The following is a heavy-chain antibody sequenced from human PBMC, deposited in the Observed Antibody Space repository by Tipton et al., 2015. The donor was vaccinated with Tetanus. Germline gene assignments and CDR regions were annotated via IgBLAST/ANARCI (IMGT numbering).Heavy chain of an antibody. D-gene: IGHD3-22*01. V-gene: IGHV1-2*02. Sequence: QVQLVQSGAELKKPGASVKVSCTASGYTFTGYYMYWVRQAPGQGLEWVGWIDPNSGDTIYAQNFQGRVTMTRDTSISTVYMELSRLRSDDTAVYYCARDRGDYIYYGMDVWGSGTTVTVSS. J-gene: IGHJ6*04. CDR1: GYTFTGYY. CDR2: IDPNSGDT. CDR3: ARDRGDYIYYGMDV.